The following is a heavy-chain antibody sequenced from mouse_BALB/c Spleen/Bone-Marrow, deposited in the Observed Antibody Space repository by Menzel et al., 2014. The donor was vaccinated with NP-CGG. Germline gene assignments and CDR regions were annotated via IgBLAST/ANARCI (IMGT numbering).Heavy chain of an antibody. CDR2: ISNGGGST. CDR3: ASTYYGNPFAY. Sequence: EVKLVESGGGLVQPGGSLKLSCATSGFTFSDYYMYWVRQTPEKRLEWVAYISNGGGSTYYPDTVKGRFTISRGNAKNTLYLQMSRLKSEDTAMYYCASTYYGNPFAYWGQGTLVTVSA. V-gene: IGHV5-12*02. J-gene: IGHJ3*01. CDR1: GFTFSDYY. D-gene: IGHD2-10*01.